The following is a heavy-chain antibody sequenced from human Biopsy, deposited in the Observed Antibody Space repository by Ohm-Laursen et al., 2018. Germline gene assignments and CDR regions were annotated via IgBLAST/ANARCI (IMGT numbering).Heavy chain of an antibody. CDR3: ARVRGGFLEWFDY. CDR1: GDSMGTYY. D-gene: IGHD3-3*01. J-gene: IGHJ5*01. CDR2: IYYSGTT. Sequence: GTLSLTCTVSGDSMGTYYWTWIRQPPGKGLEWIASIYYSGTTNKNPSLKSRVTISVDTSKRQFYLELSSVTAADTAIYYCARVRGGFLEWFDYWGQGTLITVSS. V-gene: IGHV4-59*01.